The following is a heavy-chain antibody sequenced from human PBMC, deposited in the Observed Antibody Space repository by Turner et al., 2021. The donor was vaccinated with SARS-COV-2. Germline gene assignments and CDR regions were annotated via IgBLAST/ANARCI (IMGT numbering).Heavy chain of an antibody. CDR3: ARHDSRITNIIVVPRNWFDP. CDR2: INYSGRT. CDR1: GASIGSSRNY. D-gene: IGHD3-22*01. Sequence: QLQLQESGPGLVKASETLSLTCTVSGASIGSSRNYWGWLRQPPGKGLEWIGSINYSGRTYYKSSLKSRVTISVDTSKNQISLKLSTVTAADTAKYYCARHDSRITNIIVVPRNWFDPWGQGTLVTVSS. V-gene: IGHV4-39*01. J-gene: IGHJ5*02.